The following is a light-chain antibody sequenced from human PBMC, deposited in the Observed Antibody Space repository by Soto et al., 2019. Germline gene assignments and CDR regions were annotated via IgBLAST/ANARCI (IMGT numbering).Light chain of an antibody. J-gene: IGLJ2*01. CDR2: EVS. CDR3: SSYAGSNNLVV. CDR1: SSDVGGYNY. V-gene: IGLV2-8*01. Sequence: QSVLTPPSASGSPGQSVTISCTGTSSDVGGYNYVSWYQQHPGKAPKLMIYEVSKRPSGVPDRFSGSKSGNTASLTVSGLQAEDEADYYCSSYAGSNNLVVFGGGTKLTVL.